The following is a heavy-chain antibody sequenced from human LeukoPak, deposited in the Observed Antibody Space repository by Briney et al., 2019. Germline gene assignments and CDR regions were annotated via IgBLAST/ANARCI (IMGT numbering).Heavy chain of an antibody. V-gene: IGHV4-59*01. CDR2: IYYSGST. D-gene: IGHD3/OR15-3a*01. J-gene: IGHJ3*02. CDR3: ARRWTGDAFDI. CDR1: GGSISSYY. Sequence: PSETLSLTCTVSGGSISSYYWSWIRQPPGKGLEWIGYIYYSGSTNYNPSLKSRVTISVDTSKNQFSLKLSSVTAADTPVYYCARRWTGDAFDIWGQGTMVTVSS.